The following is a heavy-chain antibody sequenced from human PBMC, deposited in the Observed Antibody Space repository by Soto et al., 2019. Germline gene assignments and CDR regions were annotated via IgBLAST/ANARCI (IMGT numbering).Heavy chain of an antibody. J-gene: IGHJ6*03. V-gene: IGHV4-39*01. CDR3: ARHIAEASHWPGDYMDV. CDR1: GASSTVSTYY. CDR2: VHYSGST. Sequence: QLQLQESGPGLVKPSETLSLTCTVSGASSTVSTYYWGWIRQPPGQGLEWIGTVHYSGSTYYNPSFKSRVTISVDTSKRQFSLKLTAVTAADTAVYYCARHIAEASHWPGDYMDVWGKGTTVTVAS. D-gene: IGHD6-13*01.